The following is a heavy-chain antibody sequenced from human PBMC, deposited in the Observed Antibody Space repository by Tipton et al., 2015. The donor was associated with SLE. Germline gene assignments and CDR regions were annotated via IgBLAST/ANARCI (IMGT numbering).Heavy chain of an antibody. Sequence: TLSLTCAVYGVSFSGYSWSWIRQPPGQGLEWIGEISHSGSTNYNPSLKSRVTISVDASKNQFSLKLSSVTAADTAVYYCAREGGQQLVSFDYWGQGTLVTVSS. CDR3: AREGGQQLVSFDY. J-gene: IGHJ4*02. D-gene: IGHD6-13*01. CDR2: ISHSGST. CDR1: GVSFSGYS. V-gene: IGHV4-34*01.